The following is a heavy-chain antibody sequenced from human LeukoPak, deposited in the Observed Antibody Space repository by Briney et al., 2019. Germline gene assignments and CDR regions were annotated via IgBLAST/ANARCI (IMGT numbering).Heavy chain of an antibody. D-gene: IGHD3-10*01. V-gene: IGHV4-30-2*01. CDR3: ARYYYGSGSYDY. CDR1: GGSISSGGYS. J-gene: IGHJ4*02. Sequence: PSESLSLTCAVSGGSISSGGYSWSWIRQPPGKGLGWIGYIYHSGSTYYNPSLKSRVTISVDRSKNQFSLKLSSVTAADTAVYYCARYYYGSGSYDYWGQGTLVTVSS. CDR2: IYHSGST.